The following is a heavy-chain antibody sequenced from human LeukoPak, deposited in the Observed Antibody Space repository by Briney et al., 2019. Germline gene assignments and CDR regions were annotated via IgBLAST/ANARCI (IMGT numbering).Heavy chain of an antibody. CDR1: GYTFTGYY. V-gene: IGHV1-2*02. CDR3: ATIGAVAAQYYFDY. J-gene: IGHJ4*02. D-gene: IGHD6-19*01. CDR2: INPNSGGT. Sequence: ASVKVSCKASGYTFTGYYMHWVRQAPGQGLEWMGWINPNSGGTNYAQKFQGRVTMTRDTSISTAYMELSRLRSDDTAVYYCATIGAVAAQYYFDYWGQGTLVTVSS.